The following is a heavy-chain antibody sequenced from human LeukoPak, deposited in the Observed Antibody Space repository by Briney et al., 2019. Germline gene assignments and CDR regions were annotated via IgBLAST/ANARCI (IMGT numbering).Heavy chain of an antibody. V-gene: IGHV3-7*01. J-gene: IGHJ5*02. CDR3: ARDRMVRGVSWFDP. CDR1: GFTFSSYW. CDR2: IKQDGSEK. D-gene: IGHD3-10*01. Sequence: GGSLRLSCAASGFTFSSYWMSWVRQASGKGLEWVANIKQDGSEKYYVDSVKGRFTISRDNAKNSLYLQMNSLRAEDTAVYYCARDRMVRGVSWFDPWGQGTLVTVSS.